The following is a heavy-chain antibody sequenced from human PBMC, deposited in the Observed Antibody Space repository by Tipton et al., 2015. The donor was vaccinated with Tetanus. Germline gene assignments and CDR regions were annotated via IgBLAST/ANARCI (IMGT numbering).Heavy chain of an antibody. V-gene: IGHV4-59*01. D-gene: IGHD3-22*01. CDR3: ARDVRGYSYDDSGYYNPSYYFDL. Sequence: TLSLTCTVSGGSISPNYWSWIRQPPGKGLEWIGQMSYSGGANYNPYLNSRVTISVDTSKNQFSLKLSSVTAADTAVYYCARDVRGYSYDDSGYYNPSYYFDLWGQGTLVPVSS. CDR2: MSYSGGA. J-gene: IGHJ4*02. CDR1: GGSISPNY.